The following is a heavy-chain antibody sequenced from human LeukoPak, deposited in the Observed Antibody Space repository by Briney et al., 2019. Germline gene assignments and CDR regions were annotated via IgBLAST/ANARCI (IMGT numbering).Heavy chain of an antibody. D-gene: IGHD3-10*01. V-gene: IGHV4-59*01. CDR2: IYYSGST. CDR1: GGSISGYY. CDR3: ARDLGYYGSGGSDWFDP. Sequence: SETLSLTCTVSGGSISGYYWSWIRQPPGKGVEWIGYIYYSGSTNYNPSLMSRVTISIDTSKNQFSLKLSSVTAADTAVYYCARDLGYYGSGGSDWFDPWGQGTLVTVSS. J-gene: IGHJ5*02.